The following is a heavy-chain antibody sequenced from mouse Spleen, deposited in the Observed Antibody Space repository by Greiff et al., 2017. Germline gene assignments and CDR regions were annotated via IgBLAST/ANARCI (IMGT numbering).Heavy chain of an antibody. D-gene: IGHD2-3*01. CDR2: ISYDGSN. J-gene: IGHJ2*01. V-gene: IGHV3-6*02. CDR3: AREAYDGYSYYFDY. Sequence: EVQVVESGPGLVKPSQSLSLTCSVTGYSITSGYYWYWIRQPPGNKLEWMGYISYDGSNNYNPSFKNRTSITRDTSKNQFFLKLNSVTTEDTATYYCAREAYDGYSYYFDYWGQGTTLTGSS. CDR1: GYSITSGYY.